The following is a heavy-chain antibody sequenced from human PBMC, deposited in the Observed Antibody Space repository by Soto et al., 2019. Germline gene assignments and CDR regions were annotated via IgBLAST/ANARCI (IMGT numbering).Heavy chain of an antibody. Sequence: EVQLVESGGGLVKPGGSLRLSCAASGFTFSSYSMNWVRQAPGKGLEGVSSISSSSSYIYYADSVKGRFTISRDNAKNTLYLQMNSPRAEDTAVYYCAREVSKYSGYDFDYWGQGTLVTVSS. V-gene: IGHV3-21*01. D-gene: IGHD5-12*01. CDR1: GFTFSSYS. CDR3: AREVSKYSGYDFDY. CDR2: ISSSSSYI. J-gene: IGHJ4*02.